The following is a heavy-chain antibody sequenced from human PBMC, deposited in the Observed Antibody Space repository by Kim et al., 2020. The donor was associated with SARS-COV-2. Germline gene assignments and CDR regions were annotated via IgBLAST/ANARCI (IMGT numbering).Heavy chain of an antibody. J-gene: IGHJ5*02. CDR3: ARERIVVVTAMGWFDP. D-gene: IGHD2-21*02. CDR2: ISYDGSNK. V-gene: IGHV3-30*04. Sequence: GGSLRLSCAASGFTFISYAMHWVRQAPGKGLEWVAVISYDGSNKYYADSVKGRFTISRDNSKNTLYLQMNSLRAEDTAVYYCARERIVVVTAMGWFDPWGQGTLVTVSS. CDR1: GFTFISYA.